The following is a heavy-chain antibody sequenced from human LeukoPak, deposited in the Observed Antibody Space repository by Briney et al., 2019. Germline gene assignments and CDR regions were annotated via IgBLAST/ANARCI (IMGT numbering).Heavy chain of an antibody. V-gene: IGHV1-69*04. Sequence: GASVTVSCKASGGTFSSYAISWVRQAPGQGLEWMGRIIPILGIANYAQKFQGRVTMTRDTSTSTVYMELSSLRPDDTAIYYCTRETSVWGQGTTVTVSS. J-gene: IGHJ6*02. CDR3: TRETSV. CDR1: GGTFSSYA. CDR2: IIPILGIA.